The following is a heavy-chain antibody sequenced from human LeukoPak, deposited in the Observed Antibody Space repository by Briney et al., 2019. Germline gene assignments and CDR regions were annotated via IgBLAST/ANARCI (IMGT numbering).Heavy chain of an antibody. CDR1: GGSISSNSYY. J-gene: IGHJ2*01. D-gene: IGHD3-16*01. Sequence: SETLSLTCTVSGGSISSNSYYWSWIRQPPGKGLEWIGYIYYSGSTNYNPSLKSRVTISVDTSESQFSLKLSSVTAADTAVYYCARRNTGTYAAYFDLWGRGTLVTVSS. V-gene: IGHV4-61*05. CDR2: IYYSGST. CDR3: ARRNTGTYAAYFDL.